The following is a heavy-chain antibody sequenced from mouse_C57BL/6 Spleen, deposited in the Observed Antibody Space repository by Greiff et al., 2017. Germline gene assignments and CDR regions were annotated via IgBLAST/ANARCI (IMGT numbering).Heavy chain of an antibody. V-gene: IGHV3-6*01. CDR2: ISYDGSN. Sequence: EVKLMESGPGLVKPSQSLTLTCYVTGYSITSGYYWNWIRQFPGNKLEWMGYISYDGSNNYNPSLKNSISITRDTSKNRFFLKVNSVTTDDTATYYCASNGDPYYCDDWGQGTTLTVSS. D-gene: IGHD4-1*01. J-gene: IGHJ2*01. CDR3: ASNGDPYYCDD. CDR1: GYSITSGYY.